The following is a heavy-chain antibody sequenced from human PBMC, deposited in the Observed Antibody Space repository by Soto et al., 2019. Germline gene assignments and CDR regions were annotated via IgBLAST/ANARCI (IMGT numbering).Heavy chain of an antibody. CDR1: GFTFSSQW. Sequence: HGGSLRLSCTAFGFTFSSQWLHWVRQAPGKGLIWISRILNDGTTTNYADSVKGRFTVSRDNAKKTMSLQMNNLRAEDTAVYYCATWRGGYTYGLDHWGQGTPVTVSS. V-gene: IGHV3-74*01. CDR3: ATWRGGYTYGLDH. D-gene: IGHD5-18*01. J-gene: IGHJ4*02. CDR2: ILNDGTTT.